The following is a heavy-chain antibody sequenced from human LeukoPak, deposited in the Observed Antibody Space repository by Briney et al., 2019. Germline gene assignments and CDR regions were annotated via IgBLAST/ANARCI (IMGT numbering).Heavy chain of an antibody. CDR1: GYTFTSYA. CDR2: INAGNGNT. CDR3: ARDLVGYCSGGSCPHYGMDV. D-gene: IGHD2-15*01. V-gene: IGHV1-3*01. Sequence: VASVKVSCKASGYTFTSYAMHWVRQAPGQRLEWMGWINAGNGNTKYSQKFQGRVTTTRDTSASTAYMELSSLRSEDTAVYYCARDLVGYCSGGSCPHYGMDVWGQGTTVTVSS. J-gene: IGHJ6*02.